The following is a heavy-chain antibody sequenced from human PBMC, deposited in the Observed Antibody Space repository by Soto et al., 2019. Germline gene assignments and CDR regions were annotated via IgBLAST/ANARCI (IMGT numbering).Heavy chain of an antibody. CDR2: IHYSGST. D-gene: IGHD3-10*01. CDR1: GGSISSYY. J-gene: IGHJ6*04. CDR3: ARDRRYYGPDV. V-gene: IGHV4-59*01. Sequence: PSETLSLTCTVSGGSISSYYWSWIRQPPGKGLEWIGYIHYSGSTNYNSSLKSRVTISVDTSKNQFSLKLSSVTAADTAVYYCARDRRYYGPDVWGKGTTVTVSS.